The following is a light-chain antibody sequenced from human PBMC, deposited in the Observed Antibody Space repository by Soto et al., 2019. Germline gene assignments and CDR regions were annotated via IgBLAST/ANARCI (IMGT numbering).Light chain of an antibody. Sequence: DIRMAQSPAALSVSVGDRVTITCQASQNINNYLNWYQQKPGKAPKLLIYDASDLETGVPSRFSGSGSGTGFTFTISSLQPEDFATYYCQQYESLPLTFGQGTRLEI. CDR2: DAS. V-gene: IGKV1-33*01. CDR3: QQYESLPLT. J-gene: IGKJ5*01. CDR1: QNINNY.